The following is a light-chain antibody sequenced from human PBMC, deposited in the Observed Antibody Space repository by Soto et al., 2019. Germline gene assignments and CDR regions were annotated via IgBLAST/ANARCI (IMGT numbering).Light chain of an antibody. CDR2: VAA. J-gene: IGKJ2*01. Sequence: IQLTQSPSSVSASVGDRVTITCRASQMISDFLNWYQQKPGKAPTLLIYVAASLLSGVPSRFSGSGSETYFTLTITSLQPEDFATYYCQQSYRAPYTFGQGTKLEIK. V-gene: IGKV1-39*01. CDR3: QQSYRAPYT. CDR1: QMISDF.